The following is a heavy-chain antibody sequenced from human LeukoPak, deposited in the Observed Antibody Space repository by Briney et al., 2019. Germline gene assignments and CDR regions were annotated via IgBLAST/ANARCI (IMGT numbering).Heavy chain of an antibody. D-gene: IGHD6-19*01. Sequence: GGSLRLSCAASGFTFDDYAMHWVRHAPGEGLEWVSGISWNSGSIVYADSGKGRFTISRDNAKNSLYLQMNSLRAEDTALYYCAKAIAVAGQYYFDYWGQGTLVTVSS. CDR3: AKAIAVAGQYYFDY. CDR2: ISWNSGSI. V-gene: IGHV3-9*01. CDR1: GFTFDDYA. J-gene: IGHJ4*02.